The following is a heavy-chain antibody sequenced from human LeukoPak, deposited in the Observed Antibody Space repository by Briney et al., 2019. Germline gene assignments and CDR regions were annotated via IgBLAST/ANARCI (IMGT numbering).Heavy chain of an antibody. CDR1: GFTFSDYY. J-gene: IGHJ4*02. CDR3: ARDLDYGVYADY. Sequence: PGGSLRLSCAASGFTFSDYYMSWVRQAPGKGLEWVSYISGSGSTLYYAYSVKGRFTISRDNAKNSLYLQMNSLRAEDTAVYYCARDLDYGVYADYWGQGSLVSVSS. D-gene: IGHD4-17*01. V-gene: IGHV3-11*01. CDR2: ISGSGSTL.